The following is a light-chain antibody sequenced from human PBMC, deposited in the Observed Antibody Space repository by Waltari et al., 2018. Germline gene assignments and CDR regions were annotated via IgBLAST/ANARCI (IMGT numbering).Light chain of an antibody. V-gene: IGLV2-14*01. J-gene: IGLJ2*01. CDR1: SSDVGGYNY. CDR2: AVS. Sequence: QSALTQPASVSGSPGQSITISCTGTSSDVGGYNYVSWYQQHPGKAPKLMIYAVSKRPSGVANRFSGSKSGNTASLTSSGLQAEDEADYYCSSYTSSSTYVVFGGGTKLTVL. CDR3: SSYTSSSTYVV.